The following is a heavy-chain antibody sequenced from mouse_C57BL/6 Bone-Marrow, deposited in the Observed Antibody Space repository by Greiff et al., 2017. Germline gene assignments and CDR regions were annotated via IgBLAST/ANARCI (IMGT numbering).Heavy chain of an antibody. D-gene: IGHD2-3*01. CDR1: GFTFSDYG. CDR2: ISSGSSTI. V-gene: IGHV5-17*01. CDR3: ARDSYDGYHEGYFDV. Sequence: EVKLVESGGGLVKPGGSLKLSCAASGFTFSDYGMHWVRQAPEKGLEWVAYISSGSSTIYYADTVKGRFTISRDNAKNTLFLQMTSLRSEDTAMYYCARDSYDGYHEGYFDVWGTGTTVTVSS. J-gene: IGHJ1*03.